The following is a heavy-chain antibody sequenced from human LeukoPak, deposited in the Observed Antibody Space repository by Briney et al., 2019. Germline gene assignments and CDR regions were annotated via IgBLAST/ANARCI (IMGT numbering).Heavy chain of an antibody. Sequence: SQTLSLTCAVSGGSISSGGYSWSWIPQPTGKGLVWIGYIYHSGSTYYNPSLKSRVTISVDRSNNQFSLKLSSVTAADTAVYYCASDYYYGSGSYSSWGQGTLVTVSS. J-gene: IGHJ5*02. V-gene: IGHV4-30-2*01. CDR1: GGSISSGGYS. D-gene: IGHD3-10*01. CDR3: ASDYYYGSGSYSS. CDR2: IYHSGST.